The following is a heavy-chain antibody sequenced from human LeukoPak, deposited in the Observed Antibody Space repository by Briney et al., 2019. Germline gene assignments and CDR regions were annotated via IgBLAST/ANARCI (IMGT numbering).Heavy chain of an antibody. Sequence: SETLSLTCTVSGGSISNYYWSWIRQPPGKGLEWIGHIYSTGSTTYSPSLKSRVIMSADTSKNQFSLRLTSVTAADTAVYYCARALRQQLVTGWFDPWGQGTLVTVSS. D-gene: IGHD6-13*01. J-gene: IGHJ5*02. CDR2: IYSTGST. CDR3: ARALRQQLVTGWFDP. V-gene: IGHV4-59*01. CDR1: GGSISNYY.